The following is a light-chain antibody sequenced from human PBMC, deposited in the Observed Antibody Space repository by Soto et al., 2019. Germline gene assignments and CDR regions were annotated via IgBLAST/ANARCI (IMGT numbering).Light chain of an antibody. CDR3: QHSYSTPYT. V-gene: IGKV1-39*01. Sequence: DIQMTQSPSSLSASVGDRVTITCRASQSISSYLNWYQQKPGKAPKLLIYAASSLQSGVPSRFSGSRSGTDFPLPISSLQPEDFATYYCQHSYSTPYTFGQGTKLEIK. CDR2: AAS. J-gene: IGKJ2*01. CDR1: QSISSY.